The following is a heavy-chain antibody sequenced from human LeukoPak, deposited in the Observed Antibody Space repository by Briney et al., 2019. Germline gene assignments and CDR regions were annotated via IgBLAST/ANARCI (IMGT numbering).Heavy chain of an antibody. D-gene: IGHD3-10*01. Sequence: PSETLSLTCTVSGGSISSSSYYWGWIRQPPGKGLEWIGSIYYSGSTYYNPSLKSRVTISVDTSKNQFSLKLSSVTAADTAVYYCARSPMAMIFDYWGQGTLVTVSS. V-gene: IGHV4-39*01. CDR1: GGSISSSSYY. J-gene: IGHJ4*02. CDR2: IYYSGST. CDR3: ARSPMAMIFDY.